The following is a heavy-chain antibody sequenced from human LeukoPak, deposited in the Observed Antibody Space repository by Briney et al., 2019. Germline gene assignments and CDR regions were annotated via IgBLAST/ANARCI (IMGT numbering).Heavy chain of an antibody. CDR3: ARHSDTTPGYPFDY. CDR1: GGSISSYY. V-gene: IGHV4-59*08. CDR2: IYYSGST. D-gene: IGHD3-9*01. J-gene: IGHJ4*02. Sequence: SETLSLTCTVSGGSISSYYWSWIRQPPGKGLEWMGDIYYSGSTNYNPSLKSRVTISVDTSKNQFSLKLSSVTAADTAVYYCARHSDTTPGYPFDYWGQGTLVTVSS.